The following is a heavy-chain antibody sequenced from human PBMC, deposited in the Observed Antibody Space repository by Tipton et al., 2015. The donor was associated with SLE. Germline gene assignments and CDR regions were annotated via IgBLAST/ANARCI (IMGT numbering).Heavy chain of an antibody. J-gene: IGHJ4*02. CDR1: AFSVSAYH. D-gene: IGHD5-12*01. CDR3: ASLERYSGYDWHFDY. CDR2: SYIGGGT. V-gene: IGHV3-53*05. Sequence: GSLRLSYAASAFSVSAYHMTWVRQAPGKGLEWVSVSYIGGGTDYAESVKGRFTFSRDSSENTLYLQMNSMRAEDTAVYYCASLERYSGYDWHFDYWGQGTLVTISS.